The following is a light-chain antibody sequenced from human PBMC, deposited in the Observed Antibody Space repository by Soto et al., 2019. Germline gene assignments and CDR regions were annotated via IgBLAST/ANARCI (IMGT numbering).Light chain of an antibody. CDR1: QDITSF. CDR2: AAS. CDR3: QQYDILTT. J-gene: IGKJ5*01. Sequence: DIQMTQSPSSLSASIGDRVTITCQASQDITSFLNWYQQTPGKAPKLLIYAASNLETGVPSRFSGSGSGTDFTFTISSLQPEDIATYYCQQYDILTTFGQGTRLEIK. V-gene: IGKV1-33*01.